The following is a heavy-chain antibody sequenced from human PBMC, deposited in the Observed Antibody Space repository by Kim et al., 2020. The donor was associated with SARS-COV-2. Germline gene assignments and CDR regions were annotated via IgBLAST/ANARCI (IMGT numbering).Heavy chain of an antibody. CDR1: GFTFSSYG. J-gene: IGHJ2*01. Sequence: GGSLRLSCAASGFTFSSYGMHWVRQAPGKGLEWVAVISYDGSNKYYADSVKGRFTISRDNSKNTLYLQMNSLRAEDTAVYYCAKSSSSGWYNPWYFDLWGRGTLVTVSS. CDR2: ISYDGSNK. D-gene: IGHD6-19*01. V-gene: IGHV3-30*18. CDR3: AKSSSSGWYNPWYFDL.